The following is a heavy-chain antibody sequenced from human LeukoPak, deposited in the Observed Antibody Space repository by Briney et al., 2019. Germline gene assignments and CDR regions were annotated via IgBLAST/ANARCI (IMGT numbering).Heavy chain of an antibody. CDR3: ARGVHYSNGWGSAYWYFDL. V-gene: IGHV4-34*01. CDR2: VYHSGGT. D-gene: IGHD6-19*01. Sequence: PSETLSLTCAIYGGSFSGDSWNWIRQPPGKGLEWIGNVYHSGGTKYNPSLKSRVTISVDTSKNQFSLKLSSVTAADTAVYYCARGVHYSNGWGSAYWYFDLWGRGTLVTVSS. CDR1: GGSFSGDS. J-gene: IGHJ2*01.